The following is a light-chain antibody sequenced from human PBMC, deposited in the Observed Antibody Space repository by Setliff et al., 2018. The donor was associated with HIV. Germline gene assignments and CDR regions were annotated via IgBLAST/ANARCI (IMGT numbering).Light chain of an antibody. J-gene: IGLJ1*01. V-gene: IGLV1-40*01. CDR1: SSNIGAHYD. CDR2: GNN. CDR3: QSYDSSLSGYV. Sequence: QFVLTQPPSVSGAPGQRVTISCTGSSSNIGAHYDVHWYQQLPGTAPKLLIYGNNNRPSGVPDRFSGSKSGTSASLAITGLQAEDEADYYCQSYDSSLSGYVFGTGTKVTVL.